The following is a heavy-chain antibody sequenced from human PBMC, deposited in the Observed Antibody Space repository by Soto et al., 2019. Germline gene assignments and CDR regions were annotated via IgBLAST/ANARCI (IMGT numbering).Heavy chain of an antibody. Sequence: QVQLVQSGAEVKKPGASVKVSCKASGYTFTSYGISWVRQAPGTGLEWMGWISAYNGNTNYAQKLQGRVPMTTDTTRCTAYMALRSLRFDDTAVYYCEGAVYYRLAYWGHRTLVAVSS. CDR1: GYTFTSYG. V-gene: IGHV1-18*01. CDR2: ISAYNGNT. J-gene: IGHJ4*01. CDR3: EGAVYYRLAY. D-gene: IGHD2-8*01.